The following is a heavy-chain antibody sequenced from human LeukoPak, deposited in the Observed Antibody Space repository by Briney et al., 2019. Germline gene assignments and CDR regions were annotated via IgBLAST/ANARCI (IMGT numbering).Heavy chain of an antibody. CDR2: INHSGST. J-gene: IGHJ6*02. CDR1: GGSFSGYY. Sequence: SETLSLTCAVYGGSFSGYYWSWIRQPPGKGLEWIGEINHSGSTNHNPSLKSRVTISVDTSKNQFSLKLSSVTAADTAVYYCARGQGSSDYYYGMDVWGQGTTVTVSS. V-gene: IGHV4-34*01. CDR3: ARGQGSSDYYYGMDV. D-gene: IGHD6-6*01.